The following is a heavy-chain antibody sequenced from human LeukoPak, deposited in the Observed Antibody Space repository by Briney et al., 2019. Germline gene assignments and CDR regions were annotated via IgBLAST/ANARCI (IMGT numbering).Heavy chain of an antibody. V-gene: IGHV4-59*12. Sequence: SETLSLTCTVSGGSISGYYWSWIRQAPGKGLEWIGYIHYSGGTNYNPSLMSRATMSVDTSKNQFSLKLTSVTAADTAVYHCARVGEWNDLVHWGQGTLVTVSS. CDR3: ARVGEWNDLVH. CDR1: GGSISGYY. J-gene: IGHJ4*02. D-gene: IGHD1-1*01. CDR2: IHYSGGT.